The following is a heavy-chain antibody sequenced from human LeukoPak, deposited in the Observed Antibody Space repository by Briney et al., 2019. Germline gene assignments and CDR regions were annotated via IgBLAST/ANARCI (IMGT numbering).Heavy chain of an antibody. CDR3: ARSVGVVVIHWAQRFSSFDY. CDR2: ISYDGSNK. Sequence: PGRSLRLYCAASGFTFSSYAMHWARQAPGKGLEWVAVISYDGSNKYYADSVKGRFTISRDNSKNTLYLQMNSLRAEDTAVYYCARSVGVVVIHWAQRFSSFDYWGQGTLVTVSS. J-gene: IGHJ4*02. D-gene: IGHD3-22*01. V-gene: IGHV3-30-3*01. CDR1: GFTFSSYA.